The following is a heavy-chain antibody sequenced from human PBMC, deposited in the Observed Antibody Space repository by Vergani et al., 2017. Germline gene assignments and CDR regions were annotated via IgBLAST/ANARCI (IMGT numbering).Heavy chain of an antibody. CDR2: IYHSGST. V-gene: IGHV4-38-2*01. J-gene: IGHJ4*02. D-gene: IGHD2-21*02. CDR1: GYSISSGYY. CDR3: ANLNCGGDCYSGVD. Sequence: QVQLQESGPGLVKPSETLSLTCAVSGYSISSGYYWGWIRQPPGKGLEWIGSIYHSGSTYYNPSLKSRVTISVYTSKNQFSLKLSSVTAADTAVYYCANLNCGGDCYSGVDWGQGTLVTVSS.